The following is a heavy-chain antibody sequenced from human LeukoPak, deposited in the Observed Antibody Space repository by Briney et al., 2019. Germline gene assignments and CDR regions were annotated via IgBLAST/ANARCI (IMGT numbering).Heavy chain of an antibody. Sequence: GGSLRLSCAASGFTFSSYVMHWVRQAPGKGLEWVAFIRYDGSYKYYADSVKGRFTISRDNAKNSLYLQMNSLRAEDTAVYYCQGRLGSGYYYLFDYWGQGTLVTVSS. CDR2: IRYDGSYK. CDR3: QGRLGSGYYYLFDY. J-gene: IGHJ4*02. CDR1: GFTFSSYV. V-gene: IGHV3-30*02. D-gene: IGHD3-22*01.